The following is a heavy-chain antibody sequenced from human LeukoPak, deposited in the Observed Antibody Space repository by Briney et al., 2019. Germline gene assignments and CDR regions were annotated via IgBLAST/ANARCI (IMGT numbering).Heavy chain of an antibody. CDR3: AREGGYDILLDY. CDR2: ISSSSSYI. J-gene: IGHJ4*02. V-gene: IGHV3-21*01. CDR1: GFTFSSYS. D-gene: IGHD3-9*01. Sequence: GGSLRLSCAASGFTFSSYSMHWVRQAPGKGLEWVSSISSSSSYIYYADSVKGRFTISRDNAKNSLYLQMNSLRAEDTAVYYCAREGGYDILLDYWGQGTLVTVSS.